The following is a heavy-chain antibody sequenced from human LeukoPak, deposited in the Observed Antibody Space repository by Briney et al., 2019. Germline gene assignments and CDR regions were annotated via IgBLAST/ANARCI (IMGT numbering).Heavy chain of an antibody. J-gene: IGHJ1*01. CDR3: ARDQRPGWGEYFQH. D-gene: IGHD3-16*01. Sequence: GGSLRLSCAASEFTFSSYGMHWVRQAPGKGLEWVAVIWYDGSNKYYADSVKGRFTISRDNSKNTVYLQMNSLRVEDTAVYYCARDQRPGWGEYFQHWGQGTLVTVSS. V-gene: IGHV3-33*01. CDR1: EFTFSSYG. CDR2: IWYDGSNK.